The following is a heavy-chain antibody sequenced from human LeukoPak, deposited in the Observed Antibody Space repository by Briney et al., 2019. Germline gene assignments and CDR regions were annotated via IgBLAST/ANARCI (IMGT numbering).Heavy chain of an antibody. V-gene: IGHV1-69*04. Sequence: SVKVSCKASGGTFSSYAISWVRQAPGQGLEWMGRIIPILGIANYAQKFQGRVTITADKSTSTAYMELSSLRSEDTAVYYCARDSGRIGMDVWGQGTTVTVSS. CDR2: IIPILGIA. CDR1: GGTFSSYA. J-gene: IGHJ6*02. CDR3: ARDSGRIGMDV. D-gene: IGHD3-10*01.